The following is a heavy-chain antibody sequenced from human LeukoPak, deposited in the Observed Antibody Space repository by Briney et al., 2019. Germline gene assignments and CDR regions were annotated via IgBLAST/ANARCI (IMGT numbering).Heavy chain of an antibody. CDR3: ASRKLGNDY. CDR1: GYSISTGYY. V-gene: IGHV4-38-2*02. CDR2: MYHSGST. J-gene: IGHJ4*02. Sequence: SETLSLTCTVSGYSISTGYYWGWIRQPPGKGLEWIGSMYHSGSTYYNPSLKSRVTMSADTSKNQFSLKLNSVTAADTAVYYCASRKLGNDYWGQGTLVTVSS. D-gene: IGHD7-27*01.